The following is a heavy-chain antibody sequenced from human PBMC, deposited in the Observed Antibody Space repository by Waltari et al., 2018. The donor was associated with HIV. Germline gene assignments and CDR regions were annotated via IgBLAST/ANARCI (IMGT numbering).Heavy chain of an antibody. D-gene: IGHD1-26*01. CDR3: AKDREQYYYYGMDV. J-gene: IGHJ6*02. V-gene: IGHV3-9*01. Sequence: GGGLVQPGRSLRLSCAASGFTFDDYAMHWVRQAPGKGLEWVSGISWNSGSIGYADSVKGRFTISRDNAKNSLYLQMNSLRAEDTALYYWAKDREQYYYYGMDVWGQGTTVTVSS. CDR1: GFTFDDYA. CDR2: ISWNSGSI.